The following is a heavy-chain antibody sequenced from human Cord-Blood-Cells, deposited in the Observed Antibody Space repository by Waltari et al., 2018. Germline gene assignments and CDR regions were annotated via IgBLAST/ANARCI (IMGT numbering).Heavy chain of an antibody. CDR1: AYTFTSYA. CDR3: ARNYDFWSGYYTALIY. CDR2: INAGNGNT. J-gene: IGHJ4*02. V-gene: IGHV1-3*01. Sequence: QVQLVQSGAEVKKPGASVKASCKASAYTFTSYAMHWVRQATGQRLEWMGWINAGNGNTKYSQKFQGRVTITRDTYASTAYMELSSLRSEDTAVYYCARNYDFWSGYYTALIYWGQGTLVTVSS. D-gene: IGHD3-3*01.